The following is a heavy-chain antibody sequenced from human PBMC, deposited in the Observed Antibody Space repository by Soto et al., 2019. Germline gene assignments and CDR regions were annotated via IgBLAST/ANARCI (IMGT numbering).Heavy chain of an antibody. CDR3: VKYMHYNNRYFDY. Sequence: GGSLRLSCAASGFTFDDYAMHWVRQAPGKGLEWVSSISWSTGSVGYADSVKGRFTISRDNAKNSLYLQMNSLRAEDTALYYCVKYMHYNNRYFDYWGQGTLVPVSS. V-gene: IGHV3-9*01. CDR1: GFTFDDYA. J-gene: IGHJ4*02. D-gene: IGHD1-1*01. CDR2: ISWSTGSV.